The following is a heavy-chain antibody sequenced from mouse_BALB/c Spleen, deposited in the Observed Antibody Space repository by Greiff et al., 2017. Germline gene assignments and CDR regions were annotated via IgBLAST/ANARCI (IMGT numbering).Heavy chain of an antibody. CDR2: ISSGGGST. D-gene: IGHD2-1*01. J-gene: IGHJ4*01. CDR1: GFAFSSYD. CDR3: ARRYGKGYAMDY. Sequence: QGVESGGGLVKPGGSLKLSCAASGFAFSSYDMSWVRQTPEKRLEWVAYISSGGGSTYYPDTVKGRFTIYRDNAKNTLYLQMSSLKSEDTAMYYCARRYGKGYAMDYWGQGTSVTVSS. V-gene: IGHV5-12-1*01.